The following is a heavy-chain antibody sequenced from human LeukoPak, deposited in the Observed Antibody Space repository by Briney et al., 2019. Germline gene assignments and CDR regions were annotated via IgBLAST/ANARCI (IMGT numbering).Heavy chain of an antibody. CDR2: FYPSGTT. CDR3: ARTHCEGDCFSAIRY. D-gene: IGHD2-21*02. V-gene: IGHV4-61*02. J-gene: IGHJ4*02. CDR1: GGSFSSGSYY. Sequence: PSQTLSLTCTVSGGSFSSGSYYWSWIRQPAGKGLEWIGRFYPSGTTNYNPSVKSRVTISVDTSKNQFSLRLSSVTAADSAVYYCARTHCEGDCFSAIRYWGQGTPVTVSS.